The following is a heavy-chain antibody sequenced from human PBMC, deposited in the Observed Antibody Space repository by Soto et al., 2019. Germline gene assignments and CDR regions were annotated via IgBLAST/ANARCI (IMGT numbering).Heavy chain of an antibody. V-gene: IGHV1-24*01. CDR2: FDPEDGET. D-gene: IGHD3-22*01. CDR1: GYTLTELS. CDR3: ATTLSYYYDSSGYSNWFDP. J-gene: IGHJ5*02. Sequence: GASVKVSCKVSGYTLTELSMHWVRQAPGKGLEWMGGFDPEDGETIYAQKFQGRVTMTEDTSTDTAYMELSSLRSEDTAVYYCATTLSYYYDSSGYSNWFDPWGQGTLVTVSS.